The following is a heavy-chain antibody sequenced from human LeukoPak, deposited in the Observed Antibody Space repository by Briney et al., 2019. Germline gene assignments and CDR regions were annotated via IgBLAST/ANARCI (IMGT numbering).Heavy chain of an antibody. CDR1: GFTFSSYW. CDR3: ASQSPHYYGSGSYSN. J-gene: IGHJ4*02. CDR2: IKQDGSEK. V-gene: IGHV3-7*01. D-gene: IGHD3-10*01. Sequence: GGSLRLSCAASGFTFSSYWMSWVRQAPGKGLEWVANIKQDGSEKYYVDSVKGRFTISRDNAKNSLYLQMNSLRAEDTAVYYCASQSPHYYGSGSYSNWGQGTLVTVSS.